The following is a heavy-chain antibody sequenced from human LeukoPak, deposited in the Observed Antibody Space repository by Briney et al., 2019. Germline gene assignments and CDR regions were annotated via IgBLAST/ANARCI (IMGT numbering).Heavy chain of an antibody. CDR2: ISSSSSTI. Sequence: PGGSLRLSCAASGFTFSDYYMSWIRQAPGKGLEWVSYISSSSSTIYYADSVKGRFTISRDNAKNSLYLQMNSLRAEDTAVYYCARDLFPSPIVATTTTHWGQGTLVTVSS. CDR1: GFTFSDYY. D-gene: IGHD5-12*01. CDR3: ARDLFPSPIVATTTTH. J-gene: IGHJ4*02. V-gene: IGHV3-11*04.